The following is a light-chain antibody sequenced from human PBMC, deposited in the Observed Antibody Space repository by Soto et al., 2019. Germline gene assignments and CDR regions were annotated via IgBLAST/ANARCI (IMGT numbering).Light chain of an antibody. J-gene: IGKJ2*02. CDR2: GAS. CDR3: QQYGDSPCT. V-gene: IGKV3-20*01. Sequence: EIVLTQSPGILSLSPGERATLSCRASQSVTSTNLAWFQQKPGQPPRLLITGASSRATGIPDRFSGSGSGTDFTLTISRLEPDDFAVYYGQQYGDSPCTFGQGTKREIK. CDR1: QSVTSTN.